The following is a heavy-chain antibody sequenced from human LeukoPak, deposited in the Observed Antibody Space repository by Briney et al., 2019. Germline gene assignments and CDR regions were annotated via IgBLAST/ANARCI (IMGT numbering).Heavy chain of an antibody. J-gene: IGHJ6*03. V-gene: IGHV4-59*01. Sequence: SETLSLTCTVSGGSISSYYWSWIRQPPGKGLEWIGYIYYSGSTNYNPSLKSRVTISVDTSKNQFSLKLSSVTAADTAVYYCARDGVAAAGTFSYYYYHMDVWGKGTTVTVSS. D-gene: IGHD6-13*01. CDR3: ARDGVAAAGTFSYYYYHMDV. CDR2: IYYSGST. CDR1: GGSISSYY.